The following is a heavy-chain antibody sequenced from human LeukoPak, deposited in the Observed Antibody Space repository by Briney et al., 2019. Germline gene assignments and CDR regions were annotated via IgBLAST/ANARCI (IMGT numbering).Heavy chain of an antibody. CDR3: AREHLTSRQLDY. CDR2: IIPIFGTA. CDR1: GGTFSSYA. D-gene: IGHD2-21*02. J-gene: IGHJ4*02. V-gene: IGHV1-69*13. Sequence: SVKASCKASGGTFSSYAISWVRQAPGQGLEWMGGIIPIFGTANYAQKFQGRVTITADESTGTAYMELSSLRSEDTAVYYCAREHLTSRQLDYWGQGTLVTVSS.